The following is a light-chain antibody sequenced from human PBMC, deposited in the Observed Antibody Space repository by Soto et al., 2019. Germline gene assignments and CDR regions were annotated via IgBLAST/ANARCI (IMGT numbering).Light chain of an antibody. CDR1: SSDVGGYNY. J-gene: IGLJ1*01. CDR3: SSYTGSSTYV. V-gene: IGLV2-14*03. CDR2: DVS. Sequence: QSVLTQPASMSGSPGQSITISCTGTSSDVGGYNYVSWYQQYPGKAPKLMIYDVSNRPSGVSNRFSGSKSGNTASLTISGLQAEDEADYFCSSYTGSSTYVFGTGTKLTVL.